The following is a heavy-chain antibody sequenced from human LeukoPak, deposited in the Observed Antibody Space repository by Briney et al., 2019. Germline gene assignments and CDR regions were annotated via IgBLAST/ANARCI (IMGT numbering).Heavy chain of an antibody. Sequence: GASVKVSYKASGYTFTGCFMHWVRQAPGQGLEWMGWINPNSGSTNYAQKLQGRVTMPRETSISTAYMELSSLRSDDTAIYYCTRGQAGEQWPDYYNMDVWGQGTTVTVSS. V-gene: IGHV1-2*02. CDR3: TRGQAGEQWPDYYNMDV. D-gene: IGHD6-19*01. CDR2: INPNSGST. J-gene: IGHJ6*02. CDR1: GYTFTGCF.